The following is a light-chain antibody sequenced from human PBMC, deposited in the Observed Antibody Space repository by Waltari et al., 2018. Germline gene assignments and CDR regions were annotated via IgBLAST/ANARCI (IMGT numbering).Light chain of an antibody. Sequence: DIVMTQSPDSLPVSLGEWATINCKSSQSVLYSSNNKNYLAWYQQKPGQPPKLLIYWASTRESGVPDRFSGSGSGTDFTLTISSLQAEDVAVYYCQQYYSVPWTFGQGTKVEIK. CDR1: QSVLYSSNNKNY. CDR2: WAS. CDR3: QQYYSVPWT. J-gene: IGKJ1*01. V-gene: IGKV4-1*01.